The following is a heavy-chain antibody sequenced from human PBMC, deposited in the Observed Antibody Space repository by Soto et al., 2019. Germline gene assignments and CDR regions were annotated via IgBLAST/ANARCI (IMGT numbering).Heavy chain of an antibody. CDR3: ARSINYAFWSGGYNYYSMDV. CDR1: GGSISGYY. V-gene: IGHV4-59*01. J-gene: IGHJ6*03. Sequence: SETLSLTCTISGGSISGYYWSWIRQPPGKGLEWIGYIYYSGSTNYNPSLKSRVTISVDTSKNQFSLKLSSVTAADTAVYYCARSINYAFWSGGYNYYSMDVWGKGTTVT. CDR2: IYYSGST. D-gene: IGHD3-3*01.